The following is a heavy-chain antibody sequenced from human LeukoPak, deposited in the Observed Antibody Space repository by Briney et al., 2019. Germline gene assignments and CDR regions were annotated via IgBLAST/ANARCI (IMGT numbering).Heavy chain of an antibody. D-gene: IGHD3-10*01. CDR2: IIPIFGTA. V-gene: IGHV1-69*06. Sequence: ASVKVSCKASGGTFSSYAISWVRQAPGQGLEWMGGIIPIFGTANYAQKFQGRVTITADKSTSTAYMELSSLRSEDTAVHYCARVTMVRGTVDYWGQGTLVTASS. CDR3: ARVTMVRGTVDY. J-gene: IGHJ4*02. CDR1: GGTFSSYA.